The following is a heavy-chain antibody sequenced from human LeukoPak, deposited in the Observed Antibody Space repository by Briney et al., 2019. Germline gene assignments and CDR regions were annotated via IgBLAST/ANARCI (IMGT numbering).Heavy chain of an antibody. CDR1: GGSISTSSYY. D-gene: IGHD3-10*01. CDR2: IYYNGST. J-gene: IGHJ6*03. CDR3: ARHKMVRGIGYYYYMDV. V-gene: IGHV4-39*01. Sequence: SETLSITCTVSGGSISTSSYYWGWIRQPPGKWLQWIGSIYYNGSTYYNPSLKSRVIISVDTSKNQFSLKLPSVTAADTAVFYCARHKMVRGIGYYYYMDVWGKGTTVTISS.